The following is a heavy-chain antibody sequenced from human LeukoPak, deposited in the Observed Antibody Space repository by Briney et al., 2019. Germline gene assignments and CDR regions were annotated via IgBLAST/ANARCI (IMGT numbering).Heavy chain of an antibody. J-gene: IGHJ6*03. V-gene: IGHV4-34*01. D-gene: IGHD5-18*01. CDR2: INHSGNT. CDR1: GGSFTIYS. CDR3: ARGRAMAYYYYYYYMDV. Sequence: SETLSLTCAVYGGSFTIYSWTWIRQSPGKGLEWIGEINHSGNTNYNPSLKSRVTISVDTSKNQFSLQVTSVTAADTAVYYCARGRAMAYYYYYYYMDVWGKGTTVTVSS.